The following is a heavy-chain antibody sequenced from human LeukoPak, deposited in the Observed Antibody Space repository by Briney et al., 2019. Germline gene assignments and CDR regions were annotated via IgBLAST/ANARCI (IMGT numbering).Heavy chain of an antibody. D-gene: IGHD6-19*01. V-gene: IGHV3-53*01. CDR2: IYSGGST. Sequence: GGSLRLSCAASGFTVSSNYMSWVRQAPGKGLEWVSVIYSGGSTYYADSVKGRFTISRDNSKNTLYLQMNSLRAEDTAVYYCARDQSSSGWYAFDIWGQGTMVTVSS. CDR3: ARDQSSSGWYAFDI. J-gene: IGHJ3*02. CDR1: GFTVSSNY.